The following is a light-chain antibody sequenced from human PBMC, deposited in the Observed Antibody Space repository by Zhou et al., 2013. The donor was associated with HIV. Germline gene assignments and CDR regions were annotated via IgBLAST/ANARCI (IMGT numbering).Light chain of an antibody. CDR1: QGISSY. CDR3: QKYNSAPSLT. V-gene: IGKV1-27*01. J-gene: IGKJ4*01. CDR2: AAS. Sequence: IRMTQSPSSFSASTGDRVTITCRASQGISSYLAWYQQIPGKVPKLLIYAASTLQSGVPSRFSGSGSGTDFTLTISSLQPEDVATYYCQKYNSAPSLTFGGGTKVEIK.